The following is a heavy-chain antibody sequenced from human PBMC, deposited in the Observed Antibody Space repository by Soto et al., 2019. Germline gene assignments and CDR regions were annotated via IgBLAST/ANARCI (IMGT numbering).Heavy chain of an antibody. CDR2: ISHIGGV. J-gene: IGHJ4*02. CDR1: GVSISSNYY. Sequence: QVLLQESGPGLVQPSGTLSLSCAVSGVSISSNYYWGWVRQPPGKGLEWLGDISHIGGVNYSPSLMSRVTISMDRSENQFSLKLNSVTAADTAVYYCVRSFGWYAIDYWGQGTLVIVSS. V-gene: IGHV4-4*02. D-gene: IGHD6-19*01. CDR3: VRSFGWYAIDY.